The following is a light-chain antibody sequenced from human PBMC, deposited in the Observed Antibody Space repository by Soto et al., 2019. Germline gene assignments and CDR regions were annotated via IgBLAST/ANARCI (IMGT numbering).Light chain of an antibody. Sequence: ATVSETPRERAALXCGASQSVSSNLAWYQQKPGQAPRLLIYGASTRATGIPARFSGSGSGTEFTLTISILQSADFAVHYCQQYTNGLPGTVGQGTMVDI. CDR2: GAS. CDR1: QSVSSN. J-gene: IGKJ1*01. CDR3: QQYTNGLPGT. V-gene: IGKV3-15*01.